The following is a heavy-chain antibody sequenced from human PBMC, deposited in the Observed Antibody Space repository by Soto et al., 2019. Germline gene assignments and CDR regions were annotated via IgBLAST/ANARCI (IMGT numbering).Heavy chain of an antibody. Sequence: QVQLVQSGAEVKKPGSSVKVSCKASGGTFSSYAINWVRQAPGQGLEWMGGIIPIFATADYAQKFPGRVTITADESTSTAYMGLSSLRSEDTAVYYCAQCLLGVNYYYGMDVWGQGTTVTVSS. D-gene: IGHD3-16*01. CDR1: GGTFSSYA. CDR3: AQCLLGVNYYYGMDV. J-gene: IGHJ6*02. V-gene: IGHV1-69*12. CDR2: IIPIFATA.